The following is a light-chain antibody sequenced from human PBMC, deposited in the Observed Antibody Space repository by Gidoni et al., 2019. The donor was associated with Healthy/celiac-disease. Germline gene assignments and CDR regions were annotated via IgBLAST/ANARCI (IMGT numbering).Light chain of an antibody. V-gene: IGKV3-15*01. CDR3: QQYKNWPPYT. J-gene: IGKJ2*01. Sequence: EIVLTQSPATLSVSPGERATLSCRASQSVNSNLAWYQQKPGQAPRLLIYGASTRASGFPARFSGSGSGTEFTLTISSLQSEDFAVYYCQQYKNWPPYTFGQGTKLEIK. CDR1: QSVNSN. CDR2: GAS.